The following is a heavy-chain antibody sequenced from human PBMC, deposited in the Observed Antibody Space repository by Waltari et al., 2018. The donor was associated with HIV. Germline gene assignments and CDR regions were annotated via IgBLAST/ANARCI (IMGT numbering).Heavy chain of an antibody. J-gene: IGHJ4*02. Sequence: QVQLVQSGAEVKKPGSSVKLSCKASGDTFSSYAFTWVRQAPGQGLEWVGGFIPVFGTAKYAQRFQGRVMITADDSPITAYMELSSLRSEDTAIYYCARGLGGGDSSGYYEWGQGTLVTVSS. V-gene: IGHV1-69*13. CDR3: ARGLGGGDSSGYYE. CDR1: GDTFSSYA. D-gene: IGHD3-22*01. CDR2: FIPVFGTA.